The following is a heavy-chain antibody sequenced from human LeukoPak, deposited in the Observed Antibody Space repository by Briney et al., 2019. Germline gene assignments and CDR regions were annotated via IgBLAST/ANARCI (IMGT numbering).Heavy chain of an antibody. CDR3: ARDIVGRLQGGYDYYYYMDV. CDR1: GGSISSYY. CDR2: IYYSGST. V-gene: IGHV4-59*01. J-gene: IGHJ6*03. D-gene: IGHD3-22*01. Sequence: SETLSLTCTVSGGSISSYYWSWIRQPPGKGLEWIGYIYYSGSTNYNPSLKSRVTISVDTSKNQFSLKLSSVTAADTAVYYCARDIVGRLQGGYDYYYYMDVWGKGTTVTVSS.